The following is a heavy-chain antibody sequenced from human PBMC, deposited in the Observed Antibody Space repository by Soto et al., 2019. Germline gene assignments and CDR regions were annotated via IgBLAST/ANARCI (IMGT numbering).Heavy chain of an antibody. V-gene: IGHV4-59*08. Sequence: SETLSLTCTVSGGSISSYYWSWIRQPPGKGLEWIGYIYYSGSTNYNPSLKSRVTISVDTSKNQFSLKLSSVTAADTAVYYCARHFYGSGSGYYYYMDVWGKGTTVTVSS. CDR1: GGSISSYY. CDR2: IYYSGST. J-gene: IGHJ6*03. D-gene: IGHD3-10*01. CDR3: ARHFYGSGSGYYYYMDV.